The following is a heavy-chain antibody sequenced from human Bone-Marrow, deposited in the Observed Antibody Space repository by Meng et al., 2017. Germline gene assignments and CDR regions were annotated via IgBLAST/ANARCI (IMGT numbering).Heavy chain of an antibody. Sequence: ASVKVSCKASGYTFTSYAMNWVRQAPGQGLEWMGWINTNTANPKYAQDFSGRFVFSLDTSVSTAYLQISSLKAEDTAVYYCARGGYCSGGSCYPAGYWGQGTLVTVSS. D-gene: IGHD2-15*01. J-gene: IGHJ4*02. CDR2: INTNTANP. CDR3: ARGGYCSGGSCYPAGY. CDR1: GYTFTSYA. V-gene: IGHV7-4-1*02.